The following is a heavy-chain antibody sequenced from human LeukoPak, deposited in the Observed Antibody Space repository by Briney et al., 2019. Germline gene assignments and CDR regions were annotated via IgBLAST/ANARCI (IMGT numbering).Heavy chain of an antibody. J-gene: IGHJ5*02. V-gene: IGHV3-23*01. CDR3: AKVAAAGTGFDP. CDR2: ISVSGDST. CDR1: GFTFRYNA. D-gene: IGHD6-13*01. Sequence: GGSLRLSCAASGFTFRYNAMSWVRQAPGKGLEWVSAISVSGDSTYYADSVKGRFTIPRDNSKSTLHLQMNSLRAEDTAMYYCAKVAAAGTGFDPWGQGSLVTVSS.